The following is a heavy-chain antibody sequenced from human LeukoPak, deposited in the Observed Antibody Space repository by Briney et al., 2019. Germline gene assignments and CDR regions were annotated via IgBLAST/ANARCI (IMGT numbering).Heavy chain of an antibody. J-gene: IGHJ5*02. V-gene: IGHV1-18*01. CDR1: GYTFTSYG. CDR3: ARDPRIAAAGNWFDP. Sequence: GASVKVSCKSAGYTFTSYGISWVRQAPGQGLEWMGWTSAYNGNTNYAQKLQGRVTMTTDTSTSTAYMELRSLRSDDTAVYYCARDPRIAAAGNWFDPWGQGTLVTVSS. D-gene: IGHD6-13*01. CDR2: TSAYNGNT.